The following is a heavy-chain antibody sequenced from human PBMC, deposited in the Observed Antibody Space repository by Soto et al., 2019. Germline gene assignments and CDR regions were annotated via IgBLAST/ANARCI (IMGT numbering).Heavy chain of an antibody. V-gene: IGHV3-9*01. CDR2: ISWNSGSI. Sequence: PGGSLRLSCAASGFTFDDYAMHWVRQAPGKGLEWVSGISWNSGSIGYADSVKGRFTISRDNAKNSLYLQMNSLRAEDTALYYCARASSSWSPGGSYFDYWGQGTLVTVSS. CDR3: ARASSSWSPGGSYFDY. D-gene: IGHD6-13*01. CDR1: GFTFDDYA. J-gene: IGHJ4*02.